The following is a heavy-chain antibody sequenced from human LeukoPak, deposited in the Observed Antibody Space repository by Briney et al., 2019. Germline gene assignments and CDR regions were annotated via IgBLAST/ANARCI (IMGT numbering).Heavy chain of an antibody. CDR1: GFTFSMHS. V-gene: IGHV3-48*01. D-gene: IGHD6-13*01. CDR2: ISSGRTE. J-gene: IGHJ4*02. CDR3: AREPSSGSVSSWYPLDY. Sequence: GGSLRLSCVASGFTFSMHSLNWVRQTPEKGLEWVSYISSGRTEFYADSVKGRFSISRDNAKNSLYLQMNSLRVEDTAVYYCAREPSSGSVSSWYPLDYWGRGTLVTVS.